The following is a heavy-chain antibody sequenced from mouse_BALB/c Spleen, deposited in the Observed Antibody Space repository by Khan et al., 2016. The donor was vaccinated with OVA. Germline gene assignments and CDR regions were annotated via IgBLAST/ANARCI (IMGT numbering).Heavy chain of an antibody. D-gene: IGHD2-1*01. V-gene: IGHV5-9-3*01. CDR3: ARSPYGNFAY. J-gene: IGHJ3*01. CDR2: INSDGDYT. CDR1: GFTFSTFA. Sequence: EVELVESGGGLVKPGGSLKLSCAASGFTFSTFAMSWVRQTPEKRLEWVATINSDGDYTYYPDNVTGRFTISRDNAKNTLYLQINSLRSEDTARYYCARSPYGNFAYWGQGTLVTVSA.